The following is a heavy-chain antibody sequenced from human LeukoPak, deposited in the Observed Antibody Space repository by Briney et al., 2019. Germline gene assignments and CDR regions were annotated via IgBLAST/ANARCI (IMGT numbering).Heavy chain of an antibody. V-gene: IGHV1-69*04. CDR2: IIPILGIA. CDR1: VGTFSSYA. J-gene: IGHJ4*02. Sequence: GAPVKVSCKASVGTFSSYAISWVRQAPGQGLEWMGRIIPILGIANYAQKFQGRVTITADKSTSTAYMELSSLRSGDTAVYYCARDHGITGTTDYFDYWGQGTLVTVSS. D-gene: IGHD1-7*01. CDR3: ARDHGITGTTDYFDY.